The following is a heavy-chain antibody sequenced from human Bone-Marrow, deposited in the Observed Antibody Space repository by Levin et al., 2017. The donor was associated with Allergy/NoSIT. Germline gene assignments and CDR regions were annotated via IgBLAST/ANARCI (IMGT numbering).Heavy chain of an antibody. CDR1: GASIKSGSYY. Sequence: SETLSLTCTVSGASIKSGSYYWTWIRQPAGKGLEWLGRIYTRGDTNYNPSLKSRLTISLDTSKNQFSLKLTSATAADTAIYYCARDSGFSHFLEYWGHGALVTVSS. V-gene: IGHV4-61*02. J-gene: IGHJ4*01. CDR3: ARDSGFSHFLEY. D-gene: IGHD5-12*01. CDR2: IYTRGDT.